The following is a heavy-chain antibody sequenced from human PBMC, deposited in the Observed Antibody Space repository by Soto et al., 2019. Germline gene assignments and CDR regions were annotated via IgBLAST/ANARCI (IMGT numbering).Heavy chain of an antibody. Sequence: QITLKESGPPLVKPTQTLTLTCIFSGFSLNTSAVGVGWVRQPPGEALEWLTLIYWDDDKRYSPSLKSRLTITKDTSKNQVVLTMTNMDPVDTGTYYCAHRKDDGSGRYPHAFDIWGPGTMVTVSS. V-gene: IGHV2-5*02. D-gene: IGHD3-10*01. CDR3: AHRKDDGSGRYPHAFDI. CDR1: GFSLNTSAVG. J-gene: IGHJ3*02. CDR2: IYWDDDK.